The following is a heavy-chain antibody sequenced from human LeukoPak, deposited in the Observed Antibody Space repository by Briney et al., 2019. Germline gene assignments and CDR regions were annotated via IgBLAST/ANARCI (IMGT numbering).Heavy chain of an antibody. CDR1: GGSFSGCY. D-gene: IGHD1-26*01. Sequence: PSETLSLTCAVYGGSFSGCYWNWFRQPPGKGLEWIGDINHYGSTNYNPSLKSRVTISVDTSKNQFSLKVTSVTAADTAVYYCATIVGVTKDPFDYWGQGTLVTVSS. V-gene: IGHV4-34*01. CDR3: ATIVGVTKDPFDY. J-gene: IGHJ4*02. CDR2: INHYGST.